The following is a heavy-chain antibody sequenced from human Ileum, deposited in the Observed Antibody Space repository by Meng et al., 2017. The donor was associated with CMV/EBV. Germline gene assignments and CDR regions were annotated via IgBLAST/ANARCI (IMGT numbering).Heavy chain of an antibody. D-gene: IGHD4-11*01. CDR2: IRYDGSDK. Sequence: GESLKISCAASGFTFPRYGMSWVRQAPGKGLEWVAFIRYDGSDKYYADSVTGRFTISSDNSKNTLYLQMSGLRAEDRALYYCAKDYDYSNPYYFDSWGQGTLVTVSS. J-gene: IGHJ4*02. CDR3: AKDYDYSNPYYFDS. CDR1: GFTFPRYG. V-gene: IGHV3-30*02.